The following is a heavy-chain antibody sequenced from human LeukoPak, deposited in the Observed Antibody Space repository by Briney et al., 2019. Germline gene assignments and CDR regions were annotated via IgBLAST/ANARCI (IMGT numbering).Heavy chain of an antibody. CDR1: GFIFGDHY. CDR3: AKIFLTASGWSLGYYFDS. J-gene: IGHJ4*02. D-gene: IGHD6-19*01. V-gene: IGHV3-30*18. CDR2: ISYDGSKK. Sequence: PGGSLRLSCAASGFIFGDHYMDWVRQAPGKGLEWVAVISYDGSKKYYADSVKGRFTISRDNSRNTLYLQMNSLRTEDRAVYHCAKIFLTASGWSLGYYFDSWGQGTLVTVSS.